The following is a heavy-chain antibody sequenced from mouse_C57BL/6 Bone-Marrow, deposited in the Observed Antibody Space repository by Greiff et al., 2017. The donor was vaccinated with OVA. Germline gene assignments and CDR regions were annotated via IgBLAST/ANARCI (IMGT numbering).Heavy chain of an antibody. V-gene: IGHV1-50*01. CDR3: ARIYDYADFDY. Sequence: QVQLQQPGAELVKPGASVKLSCKASGYTFTSYWMQWVKQRPGQGLEWIGEIDPSDSYTNYNQKFKGKATLTVDTSSSTAYMQLSSLTSEDSAVYYCARIYDYADFDYWGQGTTLTVSS. CDR1: GYTFTSYW. D-gene: IGHD2-4*01. J-gene: IGHJ2*01. CDR2: IDPSDSYT.